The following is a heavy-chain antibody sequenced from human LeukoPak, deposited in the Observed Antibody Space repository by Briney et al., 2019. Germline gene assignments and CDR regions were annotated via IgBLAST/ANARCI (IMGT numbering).Heavy chain of an antibody. CDR3: ARITLSDYSVNDY. CDR2: INPNSGGT. J-gene: IGHJ4*02. Sequence: ASVKVSCKASGYTFTGYYMHWVRQAPGQGLEWMGLINPNSGGTNYAQKFQGWVTMTRDTSISTAYMELRSLRSDDTAVYYCARITLSDYSVNDYWGQGTLVTVSS. CDR1: GYTFTGYY. V-gene: IGHV1-2*04. D-gene: IGHD4-17*01.